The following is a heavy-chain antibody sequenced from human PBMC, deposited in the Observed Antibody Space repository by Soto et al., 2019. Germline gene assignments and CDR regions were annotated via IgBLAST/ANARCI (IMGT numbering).Heavy chain of an antibody. CDR2: IWHDGNGK. J-gene: IGHJ6*02. D-gene: IGHD3-10*01. CDR1: GFTFSTYG. CDR3: VRDSGLYGLDV. Sequence: QVQLVESGGGVVQPGRSRRLSCVVSGFTFSTYGMHWVRQAPGKGLEWVAVIWHDGNGKYYVDSVKGRFTISRDDSENTLHLQMNSLRVEDTAVYYCVRDSGLYGLDVWGQGTTVTVSS. V-gene: IGHV3-33*01.